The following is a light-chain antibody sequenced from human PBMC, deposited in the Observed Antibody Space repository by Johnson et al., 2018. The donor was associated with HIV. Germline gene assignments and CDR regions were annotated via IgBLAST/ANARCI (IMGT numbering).Light chain of an antibody. CDR3: GTWDSSLSGV. Sequence: QSVLTQPPSVSAAPGQKVTISCSGSSSDMGNYAVSWYQHLPGAAPKLLIYDNNKRPSGIPDRFSGSKSGTSATLGLTGLQTGDEANYYCGTWDSSLSGVFGTGTKVTVL. CDR1: SSDMGNYA. J-gene: IGLJ1*01. CDR2: DNN. V-gene: IGLV1-51*02.